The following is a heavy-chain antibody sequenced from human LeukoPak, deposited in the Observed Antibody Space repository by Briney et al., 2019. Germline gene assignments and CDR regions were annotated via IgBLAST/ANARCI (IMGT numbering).Heavy chain of an antibody. Sequence: ASVKVSCKTSGYTFIGYYMHWVRQAPGQGLEWMGWINPNSGGANYAQKFQGRVTMTRDTSISTAYMEVSRLRSDDTAVYYCATHRSSWYFDYWGQGTLVTVSS. CDR3: ATHRSSWYFDY. J-gene: IGHJ4*02. V-gene: IGHV1-2*02. CDR1: GYTFIGYY. CDR2: INPNSGGA. D-gene: IGHD6-13*01.